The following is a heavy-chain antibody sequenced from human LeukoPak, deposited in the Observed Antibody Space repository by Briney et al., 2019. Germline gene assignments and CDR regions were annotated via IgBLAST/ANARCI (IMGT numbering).Heavy chain of an antibody. CDR1: GGSLSGYY. CDR2: INHSGST. Sequence: PSEPLSLTCAVYGGSLSGYYWSWIRQPPGKGLEWIGKINHSGSTNYNPSLKSRVTISVDTSKNQFSLKLSSVTAADTAVYYCARGPDSNIAVAGHIDYWGQGTLVTVSS. D-gene: IGHD6-19*01. V-gene: IGHV4-34*01. CDR3: ARGPDSNIAVAGHIDY. J-gene: IGHJ4*02.